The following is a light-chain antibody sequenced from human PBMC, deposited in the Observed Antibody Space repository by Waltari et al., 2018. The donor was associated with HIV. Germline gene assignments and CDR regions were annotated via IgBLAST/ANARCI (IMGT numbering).Light chain of an antibody. CDR3: QAWDSSTSYV. V-gene: IGLV2-11*01. CDR1: ISDVGAYNY. J-gene: IGLJ1*01. Sequence: QSALTQPRSLSGSPGQSITISCSGTISDVGAYNYVSWYQQHAGKAPKLIVFDVNERPSGVPDRFSGSNSGNTATLTISGTQAMDEADYYCQAWDSSTSYVFGTGTKVTVL. CDR2: DVN.